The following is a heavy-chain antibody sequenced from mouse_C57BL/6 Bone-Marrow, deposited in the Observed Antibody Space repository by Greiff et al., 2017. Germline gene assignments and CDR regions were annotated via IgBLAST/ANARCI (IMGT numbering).Heavy chain of an antibody. V-gene: IGHV1-59*01. CDR1: GYTFTSYW. D-gene: IGHD2-5*01. J-gene: IGHJ1*03. Sequence: QVQLQQPGAELVRPGTSVKLSCKASGYTFTSYWMHWVKQRPGQGLEWIGVIDPSDSYTNYNQKFKGKATLTVDTSSSTAYMQRSSLTSEDSAVYYCARHYSNYYWYFDVWGTGTTVTVSS. CDR2: IDPSDSYT. CDR3: ARHYSNYYWYFDV.